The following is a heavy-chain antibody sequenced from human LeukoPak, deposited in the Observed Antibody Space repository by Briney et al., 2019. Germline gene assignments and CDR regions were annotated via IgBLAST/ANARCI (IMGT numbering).Heavy chain of an antibody. D-gene: IGHD5-12*01. J-gene: IGHJ3*02. V-gene: IGHV3-7*03. CDR3: ARSGSRGDASDI. CDR1: GFTFSSYA. CDR2: IKQDASER. Sequence: GGSLRLSCAASGFTFSSYAMSWVRQAPGKGLEWVANIKQDASERYYVDSVKGRFTISRDNAKNSLYLQMNSLRAEDTAVHYCARSGSRGDASDIWGQGTKVTVSS.